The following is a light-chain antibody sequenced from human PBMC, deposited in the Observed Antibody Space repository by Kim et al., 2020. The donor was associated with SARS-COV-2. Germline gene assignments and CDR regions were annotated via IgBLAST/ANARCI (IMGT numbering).Light chain of an antibody. CDR3: QQCKDAPWT. CDR1: QDISNY. Sequence: SVRDRVTITCPASQDISNYLTWSQQKPGNVPNLLIFAASALRSGVPSRFSGSGSGTDFTLTITSLQPEDVAVYSCQQCKDAPWTFGHRTKVDI. V-gene: IGKV1-27*01. J-gene: IGKJ1*01. CDR2: AAS.